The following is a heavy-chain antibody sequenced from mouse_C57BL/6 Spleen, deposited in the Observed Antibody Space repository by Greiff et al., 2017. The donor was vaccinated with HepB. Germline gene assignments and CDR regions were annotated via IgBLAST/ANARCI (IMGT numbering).Heavy chain of an antibody. Sequence: QVQLQQSGAELVMPGASVKLSCKASGYTFTSYWMHWVKQRPGQGLEWIGEIDPSDSYTNYNQKFKGKSTLTVDKSSSTAYMQLSSLTSEDSAVYYCARPNWDTYFDVWGTGTTVTASS. CDR3: ARPNWDTYFDV. CDR2: IDPSDSYT. V-gene: IGHV1-69*01. J-gene: IGHJ1*03. D-gene: IGHD4-1*01. CDR1: GYTFTSYW.